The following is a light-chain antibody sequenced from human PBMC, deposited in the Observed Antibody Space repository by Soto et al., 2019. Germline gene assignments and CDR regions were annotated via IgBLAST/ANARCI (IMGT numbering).Light chain of an antibody. CDR3: SSYTSSSTEV. CDR2: DVN. CDR1: SSDVSAYNY. V-gene: IGLV2-14*01. Sequence: QSALTQPASVSGSPGQSITISCTGTSSDVSAYNYVSWYQQHPGKAPELMIYDVNNRPSGVSNRFSGSKSGNTASLTISGLQAEDEADYYCSSYTSSSTEVFGTGTKVTVL. J-gene: IGLJ1*01.